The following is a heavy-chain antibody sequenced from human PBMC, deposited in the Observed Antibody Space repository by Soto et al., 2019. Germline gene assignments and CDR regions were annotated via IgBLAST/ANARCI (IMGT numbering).Heavy chain of an antibody. CDR2: IPSRGRP. CDR1: GASVAGGSYY. CDR3: ARDTYSGYDFGL. J-gene: IGHJ5*02. V-gene: IGHV4-30-4*01. D-gene: IGHD5-12*01. Sequence: QVQLRESGPGLVKPSQTLSLTCSVSGASVAGGSYYWSWVRQPPGKGLEWIGYIPSRGRPFYNPSLTSRGTISADTSKKQLSLQLTSVTVADTAVYYCARDTYSGYDFGLWGQGTLVTVSS.